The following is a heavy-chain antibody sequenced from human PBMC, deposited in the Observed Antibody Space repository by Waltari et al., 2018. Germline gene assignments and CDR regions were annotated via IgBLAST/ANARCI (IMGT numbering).Heavy chain of an antibody. J-gene: IGHJ4*02. D-gene: IGHD4-17*01. Sequence: VQLVQPGAEVKKLGASVQVSCKASGYPFTSQVLSWVRQDPGQGLEWMGRVDPEDGETIYAEKFQGRVTITADTSTDTAYMELSSLRSEDTAVYYCATVGDYVHFDYWGQGTLVTVSS. CDR3: ATVGDYVHFDY. V-gene: IGHV1-69-2*01. CDR1: GYPFTSQV. CDR2: VDPEDGET.